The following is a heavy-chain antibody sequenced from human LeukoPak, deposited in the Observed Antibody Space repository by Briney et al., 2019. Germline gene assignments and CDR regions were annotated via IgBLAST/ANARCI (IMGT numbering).Heavy chain of an antibody. J-gene: IGHJ3*02. CDR2: IYSGGST. Sequence: GGSLRLSCAASGFTVSSNYMCWVRQAPGKGLEWVSVIYSGGSTYYADSVKGRFTISRDNSKNTLYLQMNSLRAEDTAVYYCARGDYDILTGYYMEAFDIWGQGTMVTVSS. CDR1: GFTVSSNY. V-gene: IGHV3-66*01. D-gene: IGHD3-9*01. CDR3: ARGDYDILTGYYMEAFDI.